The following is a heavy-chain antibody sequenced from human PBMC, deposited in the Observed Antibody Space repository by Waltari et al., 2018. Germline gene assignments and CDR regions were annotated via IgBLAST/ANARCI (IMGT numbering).Heavy chain of an antibody. V-gene: IGHV1-8*01. CDR3: TRGTRSFDP. CDR1: GYTFTSYD. J-gene: IGHJ5*02. CDR2: MNPNRGNT. D-gene: IGHD2-2*01. Sequence: QVQLVQSEAEVKKPGASVKVSCKASGYTFTSYDLNWVRQAAGQGLEWVGWMNPNRGNTGYAQKFQGRVTMTRNTSITTAYMELSSLTSEDTAVYYCTRGTRSFDPWGQGTLVTVSS.